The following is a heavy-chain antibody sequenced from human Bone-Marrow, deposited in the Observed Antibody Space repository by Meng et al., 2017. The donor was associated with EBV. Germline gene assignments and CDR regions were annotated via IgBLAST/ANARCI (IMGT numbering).Heavy chain of an antibody. CDR1: GGSFSGYY. J-gene: IGHJ4*02. Sequence: VPLQQGGEGLLKPSETLSLPCAVYGGSFSGYYWSWIRQPPGKGLEWIGEINHSGSTNYNPSLKSRVTISVDTSKNQFSLKLSSVTAADTAVYYCATKGYCSGGSCYSTTFPRYFDYWGQGTLVTVSS. V-gene: IGHV4-34*01. D-gene: IGHD2-15*01. CDR3: ATKGYCSGGSCYSTTFPRYFDY. CDR2: INHSGST.